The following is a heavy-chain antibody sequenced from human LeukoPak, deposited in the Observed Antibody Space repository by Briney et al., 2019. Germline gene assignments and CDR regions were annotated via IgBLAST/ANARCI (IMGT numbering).Heavy chain of an antibody. CDR1: GGSLSGYY. V-gene: IGHV4-34*01. CDR2: INHSGST. J-gene: IGHJ4*02. Sequence: SETLSLTCAVYGGSLSGYYWSWIRQPPGKGLEWIGEINHSGSTNYNPSLKSRVTISVDTSKNQFSLKLSSVTAADTAVYYCARSYDFWSGYKPSYFDYWGQGTLVTVSS. CDR3: ARSYDFWSGYKPSYFDY. D-gene: IGHD3-3*01.